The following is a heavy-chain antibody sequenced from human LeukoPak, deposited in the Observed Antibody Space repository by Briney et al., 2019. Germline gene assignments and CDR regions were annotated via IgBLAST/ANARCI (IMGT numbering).Heavy chain of an antibody. J-gene: IGHJ4*02. V-gene: IGHV3-66*01. Sequence: GGSLRLSCAASGFTVSSNYMSWVRQAPGKGLEWVSVIYSGGSTYYADSVKGRFTISRDDSKNTLYLQMNSLRAEDTAVYYCARRPTPASFDYWGQGTLVTVSS. D-gene: IGHD2-2*01. CDR3: ARRPTPASFDY. CDR1: GFTVSSNY. CDR2: IYSGGST.